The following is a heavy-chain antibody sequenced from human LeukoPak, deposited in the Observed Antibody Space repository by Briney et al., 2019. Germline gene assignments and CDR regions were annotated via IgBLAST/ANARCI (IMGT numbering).Heavy chain of an antibody. D-gene: IGHD4/OR15-4a*01. Sequence: SQTLSLTCAVCVGFISSGSYYWSWIRQPAGKGLEWIGRINSSGSTNYNPSLKSRVPISEATSNNHCTLKLSSVTAAATAVYYCARDVSCYPWGQRTPVTVSS. CDR3: ARDVSCYP. J-gene: IGHJ5*02. CDR1: VGFISSGSYY. V-gene: IGHV4-61*02. CDR2: INSSGST.